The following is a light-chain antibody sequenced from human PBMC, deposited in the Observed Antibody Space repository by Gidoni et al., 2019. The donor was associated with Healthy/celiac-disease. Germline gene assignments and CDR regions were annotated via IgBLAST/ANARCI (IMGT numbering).Light chain of an antibody. CDR2: DVS. CDR3: CSYAGSYAYV. V-gene: IGLV2-11*01. J-gene: IGLJ1*01. Sequence: QSALTQPRSVSGSPGQSVTISCTGTSSDVGGYNCVSWYQQHPGKAPKLMIYDVSKRPSGVPDRFSGSKSGSTASLTISGLQAEDEADYYCCSYAGSYAYVFGTGTKVTVL. CDR1: SSDVGGYNC.